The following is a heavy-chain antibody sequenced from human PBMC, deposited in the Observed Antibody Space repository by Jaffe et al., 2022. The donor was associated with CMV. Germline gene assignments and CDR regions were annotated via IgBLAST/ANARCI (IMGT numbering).Heavy chain of an antibody. CDR2: IYLGDSDT. CDR1: GYRFTSYW. Sequence: EVQLVQSGVEMKKPGESLKISCKGSGYRFTSYWIGWVRQRPGKGLEWMGIIYLGDSDTRYSPSFQGQVTISADKSINTAYLQWSSLKASDTAIYYCARRGDGYSPFDYWGQGTLVTVSS. J-gene: IGHJ4*02. CDR3: ARRGDGYSPFDY. V-gene: IGHV5-51*01. D-gene: IGHD4-4*01.